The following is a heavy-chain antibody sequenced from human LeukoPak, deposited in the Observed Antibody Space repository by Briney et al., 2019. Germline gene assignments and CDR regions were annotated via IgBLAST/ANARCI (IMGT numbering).Heavy chain of an antibody. CDR3: ARAGLTGSKVAFDV. Sequence: ASVKVSCKASGYSFINYAMNWVRQAPGQGLEWMGWINTDSGNPTYGQGFTGRFVFSLDTFVSTAYLQITSLKAEDTAVYYCARAGLTGSKVAFDVWGQGTMVTVSS. CDR1: GYSFINYA. CDR2: INTDSGNP. V-gene: IGHV7-4-1*02. D-gene: IGHD1-20*01. J-gene: IGHJ3*01.